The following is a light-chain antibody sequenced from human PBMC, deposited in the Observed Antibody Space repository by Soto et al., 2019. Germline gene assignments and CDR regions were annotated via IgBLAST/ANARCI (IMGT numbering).Light chain of an antibody. CDR1: QSVSHN. V-gene: IGKV3-15*01. CDR3: QQSNNWPYT. CDR2: GAS. Sequence: EIAMTQSPATLSVSPGERATLSCRASQSVSHNLAGYHQKPGQAPRLLFYGASTRATGITARFSGSGSGTDFTLTISSLQSEDFAVYYCQQSNNWPYTFGQGTKLEIK. J-gene: IGKJ2*01.